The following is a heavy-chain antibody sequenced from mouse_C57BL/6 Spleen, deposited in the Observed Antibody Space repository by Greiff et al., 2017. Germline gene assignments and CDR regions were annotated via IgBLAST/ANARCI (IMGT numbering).Heavy chain of an antibody. CDR3: TNVGFFAY. V-gene: IGHV14-4*01. D-gene: IGHD4-1*01. J-gene: IGHJ3*01. CDR1: GFNIKDDY. CDR2: IDPENGDT. Sequence: EVQLQQSGAELVRPGASVKLSCTASGFNIKDDYMHWVKQRPEQGLEWIGWIDPENGDTEYASKFQGKATITADTSSNTAYLQLSSLTSEDTAVYYCTNVGFFAYWGQGTLVTVSA.